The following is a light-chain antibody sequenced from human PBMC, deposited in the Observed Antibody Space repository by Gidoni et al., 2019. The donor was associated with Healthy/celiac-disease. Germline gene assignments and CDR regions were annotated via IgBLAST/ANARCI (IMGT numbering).Light chain of an antibody. V-gene: IGKV3-15*01. CDR3: QQYNNWPYT. CDR2: GAS. J-gene: IGKJ2*01. Sequence: VMTPSPSTLSVSPGERATLACRASQRVSSNLAWYQQKPGQAPRLLIYGASTRATGIPARFSGSGSGTEFTLTISSLQSEDFAVYYCQQYNNWPYTFGQXTKLEIK. CDR1: QRVSSN.